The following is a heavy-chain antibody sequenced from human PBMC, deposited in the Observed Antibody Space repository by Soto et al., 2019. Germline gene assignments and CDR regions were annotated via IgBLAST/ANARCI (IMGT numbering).Heavy chain of an antibody. V-gene: IGHV4-31*03. CDR1: GGSISSGGYY. J-gene: IGHJ4*02. D-gene: IGHD2-2*01. CDR2: IYYSGST. CDR3: ARAPLLDIVVVPAHFDY. Sequence: QVQLQESGPGLVKPSQTLSLTCTVSGGSISSGGYYWSWIRQHPGKGLEWIGYIYYSGSTYYNPSLKSRVTRSVDTSKNQFSLKLSSVTAADTAVYYCARAPLLDIVVVPAHFDYWGQGTLVTVSS.